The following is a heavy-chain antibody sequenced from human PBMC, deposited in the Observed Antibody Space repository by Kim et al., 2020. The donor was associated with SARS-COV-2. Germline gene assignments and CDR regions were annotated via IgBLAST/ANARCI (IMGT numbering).Heavy chain of an antibody. CDR1: GYTFTTYF. CDR2: IFPYDSDA. V-gene: IGHV5-51*01. CDR3: ARQSGGDFNF. D-gene: IGHD3-10*01. Sequence: GESLKISCEASGYTFTTYFIAWVRQMPGKGLEWMAMIFPYDSDAKYNPSFRGQVTVSVDKSINTAYLQWRSLKASDTAVYYCARQSGGDFNFWGPGTLVTVSS. J-gene: IGHJ4*02.